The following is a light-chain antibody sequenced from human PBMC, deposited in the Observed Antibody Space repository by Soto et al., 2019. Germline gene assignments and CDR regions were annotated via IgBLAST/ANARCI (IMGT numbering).Light chain of an antibody. Sequence: DIVMTQSPLSLPVTPGEPASTSCRSSQSLLHSNGYNYLDWYLQKPGQSPQLLIYLGSNRASGGPARLSGSRSSTDFTLNISRVEAGDLGVYYCMQPLRWWTFGQWPKVHIQ. CDR1: QSLLHSNGYNY. V-gene: IGKV2-28*01. CDR3: MQPLRWWT. CDR2: LGS. J-gene: IGKJ1*01.